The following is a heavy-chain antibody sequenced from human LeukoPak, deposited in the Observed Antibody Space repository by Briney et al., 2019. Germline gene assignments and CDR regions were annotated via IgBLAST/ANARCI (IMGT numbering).Heavy chain of an antibody. J-gene: IGHJ6*03. CDR2: IYYSGST. V-gene: IGHV4-39*07. Sequence: SETLSLTCTVSGCSISSSSYYWGWIRQPPGKGLEWIGSIYYSGSTYYNPSLKSRVTISVGTSKNQFSLKLSSVTAADTAVYYCARAVAGLYYYYYMDVWGKGTTVTVSS. CDR3: ARAVAGLYYYYYMDV. CDR1: GCSISSSSYY. D-gene: IGHD6-19*01.